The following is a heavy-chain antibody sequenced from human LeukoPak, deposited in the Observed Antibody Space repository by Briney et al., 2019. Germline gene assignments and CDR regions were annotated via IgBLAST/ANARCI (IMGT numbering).Heavy chain of an antibody. CDR2: ISAYNGNT. CDR1: GYTFTTYG. CDR3: ARALVDGYKELGY. V-gene: IGHV1-18*01. Sequence: ASAKVSCKASGYTFTTYGITWVRQAPGQGLEWMGWISAYNGNTNYAQKFQGRVTMTTDTSTSTAYMELRSLRSDDTAVYYCARALVDGYKELGYWGQGTLVTVSS. J-gene: IGHJ4*02. D-gene: IGHD5-24*01.